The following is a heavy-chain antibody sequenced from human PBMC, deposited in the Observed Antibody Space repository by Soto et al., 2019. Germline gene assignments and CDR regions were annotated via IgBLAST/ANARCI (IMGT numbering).Heavy chain of an antibody. CDR1: GGTFSSYT. D-gene: IGHD3-10*01. CDR3: ARAGSGSHSRKKNWFDP. Sequence: SVKVSCKASGGTFSSYTISWVRQAPGQGLEWMGRIIPILGIANYAQKFQGRVTITADKSTSTAYMELSSLRSEDTAVYYCARAGSGSHSRKKNWFDPWCQGTLVTVSS. CDR2: IIPILGIA. J-gene: IGHJ5*02. V-gene: IGHV1-69*02.